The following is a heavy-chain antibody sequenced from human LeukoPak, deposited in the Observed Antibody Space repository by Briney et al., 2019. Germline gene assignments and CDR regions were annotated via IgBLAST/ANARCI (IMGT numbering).Heavy chain of an antibody. V-gene: IGHV4-59*01. D-gene: IGHD4-23*01. J-gene: IGHJ2*01. Sequence: SETLSLTCTVSGGSISSYYWSWIRQPPGKGLEWSGYIYYSGSTNYNPSLKSRVTISVDTSKNQFSLKLSSVTAADTAVYYCARTATVVASTERYFDLWGRGTLVTVSS. CDR1: GGSISSYY. CDR2: IYYSGST. CDR3: ARTATVVASTERYFDL.